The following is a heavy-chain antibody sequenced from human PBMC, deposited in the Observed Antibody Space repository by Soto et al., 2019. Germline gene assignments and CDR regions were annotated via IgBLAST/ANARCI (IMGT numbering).Heavy chain of an antibody. Sequence: ASVKVSCKASGYTFTSYAMHWVRQAPGQRLEWMGWINAGNGNTKYSRKFQGRVTITRDTSASTAYMELSSLRSEDTAVYYCARERGIVVVPAAPDAFDIWGQGTMVTVSS. J-gene: IGHJ3*02. CDR3: ARERGIVVVPAAPDAFDI. CDR1: GYTFTSYA. V-gene: IGHV1-3*01. CDR2: INAGNGNT. D-gene: IGHD2-2*01.